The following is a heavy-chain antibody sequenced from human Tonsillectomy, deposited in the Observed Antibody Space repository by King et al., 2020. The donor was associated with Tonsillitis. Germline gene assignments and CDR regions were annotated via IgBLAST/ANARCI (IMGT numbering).Heavy chain of an antibody. Sequence: VQLQESGPGLVKPSQTLSLTCAVSGGSIRSGTYYWSWIRQPAGKGLEWIGHVYSSGSTNYNPSLKSRVTMSVDTSKNHFSLKLDSVTAADTALYYCARLKTSLTFTEWGFDYWGQGILVTVSS. D-gene: IGHD2/OR15-2a*01. CDR2: VYSSGST. J-gene: IGHJ4*02. CDR1: GGSIRSGTYY. V-gene: IGHV4-61*02. CDR3: ARLKTSLTFTEWGFDY.